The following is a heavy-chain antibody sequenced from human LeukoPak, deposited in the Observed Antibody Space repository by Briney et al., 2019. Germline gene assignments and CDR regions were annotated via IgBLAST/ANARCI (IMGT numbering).Heavy chain of an antibody. CDR1: GFTFSSYD. CDR2: IGTAGDT. J-gene: IGHJ4*02. CDR3: AAANLRLGELSLYY. Sequence: PGGSLRLSCAASGFTFSSYDMHWVRQATGKGLEWVSAIGTAGDTYYPGSVKCRFTISRENAKNSLYLQMNSLRAGDTAVYYCAAANLRLGELSLYYWGQGTLVTVSS. D-gene: IGHD3-16*02. V-gene: IGHV3-13*01.